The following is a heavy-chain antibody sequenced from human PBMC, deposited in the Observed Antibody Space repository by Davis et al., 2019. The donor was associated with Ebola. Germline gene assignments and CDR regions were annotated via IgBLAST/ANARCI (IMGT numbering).Heavy chain of an antibody. CDR1: GFSFSRYS. V-gene: IGHV3-21*04. J-gene: IGHJ6*02. CDR3: ARGSRNMDV. CDR2: INTGSNYI. Sequence: GESLKISCAASGFSFSRYSVNWVRQAPGKGLEWVSSINTGSNYIYYADSVKGRFTISRDNAKDSLYLQMNSLRAEDTAVYYCARGSRNMDVWGQGTTVTVSS.